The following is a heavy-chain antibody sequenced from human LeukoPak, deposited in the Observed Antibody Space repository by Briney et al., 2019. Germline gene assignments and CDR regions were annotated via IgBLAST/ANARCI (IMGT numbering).Heavy chain of an antibody. Sequence: SVKVSCKASGGTFKNYAVNWVRQAPGQGLEWMGRIIPVFGITKYAQKFQGRVTITADKSTSTAYMDLSSLRSDDTAVYFCAREVSEPHCSGGTCYDEAGFDYWGQGTQVTVSS. CDR1: GGTFKNYA. CDR2: IIPVFGIT. J-gene: IGHJ4*02. D-gene: IGHD2-15*01. V-gene: IGHV1-69*04. CDR3: AREVSEPHCSGGTCYDEAGFDY.